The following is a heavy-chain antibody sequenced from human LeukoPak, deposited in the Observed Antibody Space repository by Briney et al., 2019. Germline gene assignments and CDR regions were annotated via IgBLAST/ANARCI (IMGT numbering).Heavy chain of an antibody. D-gene: IGHD3-10*01. Sequence: SETLSLTCTVSGDSISSTNYYWGWIRQPPGKGLEWIGSIYYSGSTYYNPSLKSRVTISVDTSKNQFSLKLSSVTAADTAVYYCARDYGSGSYYYYYYMDVWGKGTTVTVSS. V-gene: IGHV4-39*07. J-gene: IGHJ6*03. CDR1: GDSISSTNYY. CDR3: ARDYGSGSYYYYYYMDV. CDR2: IYYSGST.